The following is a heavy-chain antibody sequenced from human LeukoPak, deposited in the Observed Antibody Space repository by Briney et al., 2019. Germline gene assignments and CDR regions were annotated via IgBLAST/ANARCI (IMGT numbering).Heavy chain of an antibody. D-gene: IGHD4-17*01. Sequence: LPGGSLRLSGVASGFTFSRFSLNWVRQAPGKGPEWVSYISSSSATIYYADSVKGRFTISRDNAKNSLYLQMNSLRAGDTAVYYCASDPSGTVTTGYFDYWGQGTLVTVSS. CDR2: ISSSSATI. V-gene: IGHV3-48*04. CDR3: ASDPSGTVTTGYFDY. CDR1: GFTFSRFS. J-gene: IGHJ4*02.